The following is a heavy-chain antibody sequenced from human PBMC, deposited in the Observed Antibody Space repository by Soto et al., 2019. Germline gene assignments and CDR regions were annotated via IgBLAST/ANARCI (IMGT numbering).Heavy chain of an antibody. Sequence: QVQLMQSGAEVKKPGASVKVSCKASGDTFTDYYIHWVRQAPGQGLEWMGTVNPSGGHTTYAQHFLGRVTMTRDPSTSTLYMALPTLTSEDTAVYYCARGGHVVVVTAALDYWGQGTLVTVSS. D-gene: IGHD2-21*02. CDR1: GDTFTDYY. V-gene: IGHV1-46*01. J-gene: IGHJ4*02. CDR3: ARGGHVVVVTAALDY. CDR2: VNPSGGHT.